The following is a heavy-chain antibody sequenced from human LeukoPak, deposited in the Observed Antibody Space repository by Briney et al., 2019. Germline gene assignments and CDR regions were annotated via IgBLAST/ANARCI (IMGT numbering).Heavy chain of an antibody. Sequence: PSETLSLTCTVSGGSISSYYWSWIRQPAGKGLEWIGRIYTSGSTNYNPSLKSRVTMSVDTSKNQFSLKLSSVTAADTAVYYCARQLAAAGTAGLDCWGQGTLVTVSS. D-gene: IGHD6-13*01. CDR2: IYTSGST. J-gene: IGHJ4*02. V-gene: IGHV4-4*07. CDR3: ARQLAAAGTAGLDC. CDR1: GGSISSYY.